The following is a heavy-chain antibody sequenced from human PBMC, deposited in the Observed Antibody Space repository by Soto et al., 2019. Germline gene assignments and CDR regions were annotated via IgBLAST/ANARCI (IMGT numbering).Heavy chain of an antibody. Sequence: QVQLVQSGAEVKRPGASVKVSCKASGYTFTTYYMHWGRQAPGQGLEWLGIINPNGGSTTYAKKFQGRVTMTRDTSTRTVYLELSSLRSEDTAVYYCARAGYCSGGTCFHGNCDYWGQGTMVTVSA. CDR2: INPNGGST. J-gene: IGHJ4*02. D-gene: IGHD2-15*01. V-gene: IGHV1-46*01. CDR3: ARAGYCSGGTCFHGNCDY. CDR1: GYTFTTYY.